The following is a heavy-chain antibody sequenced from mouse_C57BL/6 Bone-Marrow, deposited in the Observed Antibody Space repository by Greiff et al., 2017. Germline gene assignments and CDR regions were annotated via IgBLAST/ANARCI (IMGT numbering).Heavy chain of an antibody. CDR1: GYTFTDYD. V-gene: IGHV1-15*01. CDR2: IDPETGDT. D-gene: IGHD2-10*01. Sequence: VKLQESGAELVRPGASVTLSCKASGYTFTDYDMHWVKQTPVQGLEWIGAIDPETGDTAYNQKFKGKAILTADKSSITAYMELRSLTSEDPAVYYGTSGAYSIDYWGQGTTLTVSS. J-gene: IGHJ2*01. CDR3: TSGAYSIDY.